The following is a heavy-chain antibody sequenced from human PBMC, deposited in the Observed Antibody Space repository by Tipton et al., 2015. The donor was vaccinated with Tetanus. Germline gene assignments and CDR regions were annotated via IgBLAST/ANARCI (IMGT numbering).Heavy chain of an antibody. J-gene: IGHJ5*02. D-gene: IGHD1-1*01. V-gene: IGHV4-59*08. CDR1: GVSISSYY. Sequence: TLSLTCTVSGVSISSYYWSWIRQSPGKGLEWIGYIFYAGSTNSNPSLKSRVTISVDKAKNQFSLRLSSVTASDTAVYYCALTTDNWFDPWGRGTLVTVSS. CDR2: IFYAGST. CDR3: ALTTDNWFDP.